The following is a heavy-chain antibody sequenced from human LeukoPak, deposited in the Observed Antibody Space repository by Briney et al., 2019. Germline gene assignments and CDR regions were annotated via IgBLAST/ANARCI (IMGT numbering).Heavy chain of an antibody. CDR3: ARASAGSYYDFDY. V-gene: IGHV3-21*01. CDR1: GFIFSNYR. D-gene: IGHD3-10*01. Sequence: PGGSLRLSCAASGFIFSNYRMNWVRQAPGKGLEWVSSITTSSTYIYYADSVKGRFTISRDNAKNSLYLQMNSLRDEDTAVYYCARASAGSYYDFDYWGQGTLVTVSS. J-gene: IGHJ4*02. CDR2: ITTSSTYI.